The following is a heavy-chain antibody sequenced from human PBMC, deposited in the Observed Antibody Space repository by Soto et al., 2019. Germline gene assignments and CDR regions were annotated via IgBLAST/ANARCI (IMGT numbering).Heavy chain of an antibody. CDR2: INTYNGNT. V-gene: IGHV1-18*01. CDR1: GYTFTRYG. Sequence: QVQLVQSGAEVKNPGASVKVSCKASGYTFTRYGIGWARQAPGQGLEWMGWINTYNGNTNYAQNVQGRVTLTTDTSTSTAYMELRRLRSNGPAIYYCAMVDVYVTPSPQDVWGQGTTVIVSS. J-gene: IGHJ6*02. D-gene: IGHD3-16*01. CDR3: AMVDVYVTPSPQDV.